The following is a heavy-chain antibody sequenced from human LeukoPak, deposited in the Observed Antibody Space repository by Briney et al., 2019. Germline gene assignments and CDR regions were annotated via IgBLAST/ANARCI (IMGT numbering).Heavy chain of an antibody. CDR1: GGSFSTYY. Sequence: SETLSLTCAVYGGSFSTYYWSWIRQSPGKGLEWIAEINHRGDTNYNPSVKSRVTISVDTSRSQFSLKVRSLTAADTAVYYCARGPTISETGYFDFWGQGTLVTVSS. CDR3: ARGPTISETGYFDF. CDR2: INHRGDT. V-gene: IGHV4-34*01. D-gene: IGHD1-1*01. J-gene: IGHJ4*03.